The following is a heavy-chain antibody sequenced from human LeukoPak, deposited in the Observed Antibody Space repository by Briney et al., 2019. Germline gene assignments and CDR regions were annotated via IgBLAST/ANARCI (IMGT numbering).Heavy chain of an antibody. V-gene: IGHV1-18*01. CDR3: ARDKGSVTGTTVVSDY. J-gene: IGHJ4*02. D-gene: IGHD1-20*01. Sequence: GASVKVSCKASGGTFSSYAISWVRQAPGQGLEWMGWISAYNGHTNYGQRLQGRVTMTTDTLTSTAYMELRSLRSDDTAVYYCARDKGSVTGTTVVSDYWGQGTLVTVSS. CDR1: GGTFSSYA. CDR2: ISAYNGHT.